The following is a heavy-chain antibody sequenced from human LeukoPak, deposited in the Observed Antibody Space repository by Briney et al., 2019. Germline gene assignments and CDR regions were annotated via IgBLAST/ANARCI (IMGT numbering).Heavy chain of an antibody. Sequence: GGSLRLSCAASGFTFSSYAMSWVRQAPGKGLEWVSAISGSGGSTYYADSVKGRFPISRDNSKNTLYLQMNSLRAEDTAVYYCAKDRYGSGYYNWFDPWGQGTLVTVSS. D-gene: IGHD3-22*01. CDR2: ISGSGGST. CDR3: AKDRYGSGYYNWFDP. CDR1: GFTFSSYA. J-gene: IGHJ5*02. V-gene: IGHV3-23*01.